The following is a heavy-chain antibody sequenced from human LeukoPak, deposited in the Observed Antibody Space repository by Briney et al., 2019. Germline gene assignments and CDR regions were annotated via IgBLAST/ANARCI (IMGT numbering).Heavy chain of an antibody. V-gene: IGHV3-7*05. D-gene: IGHD2-15*01. CDR1: GFPFSSYW. J-gene: IGHJ4*02. CDR3: ARDVSGPVSN. CDR2: IKPDGSEK. Sequence: GGSLRLSCAASGFPFSSYWMSWVRQAPGKGLEWVANIKPDGSEKSYVDSVKGRFTISRDNAKNSLYLQMNSLRAEDTAVYYCARDVSGPVSNWGQGTLVTVSS.